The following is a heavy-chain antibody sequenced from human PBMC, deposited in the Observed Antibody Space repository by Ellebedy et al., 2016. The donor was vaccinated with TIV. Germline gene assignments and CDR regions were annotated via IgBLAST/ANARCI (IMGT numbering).Heavy chain of an antibody. CDR3: AKDYGYYDFWSGFPGDYYYNMDV. D-gene: IGHD3-3*01. CDR1: GFSFSEHS. Sequence: GGSLRLSXVASGFSFSEHSMDWVRQAPGKGLQWVSAISASGSTYYADSVKGRFTISRDNSKNTLSLQMNSLRPEDTAVYYCAKDYGYYDFWSGFPGDYYYNMDVWGKGTTVTVSS. V-gene: IGHV3-NL1*01. J-gene: IGHJ6*03. CDR2: ISASGST.